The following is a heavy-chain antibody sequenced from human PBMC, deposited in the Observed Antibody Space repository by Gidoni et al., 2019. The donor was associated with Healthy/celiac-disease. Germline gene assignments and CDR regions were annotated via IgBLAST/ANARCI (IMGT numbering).Heavy chain of an antibody. D-gene: IGHD3-16*01. CDR3: ARVGLGVLPPYFDY. CDR2: IKPRGGRT. Sequence: QVQLVQSGAAVKKPGASVKVSCKASGYTFTSYYMHGLRQATGQGLEWMEIIKPRGGRTSYGKKLQGRVNRKSDTYTSTVYMKLSSLRCEDTGVYYCARVGLGVLPPYFDYGGRGTLVNVA. J-gene: IGHJ4*02. CDR1: GYTFTSYY. V-gene: IGHV1-46*01.